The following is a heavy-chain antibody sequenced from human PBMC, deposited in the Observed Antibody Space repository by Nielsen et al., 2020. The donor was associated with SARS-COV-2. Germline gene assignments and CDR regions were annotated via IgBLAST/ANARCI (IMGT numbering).Heavy chain of an antibody. J-gene: IGHJ3*01. Sequence: GGSLRLSCAASGFTFNIYAMAWVRRAPGRGLQWVTGVSASGGSTYYTDSAKGRFSISRDNSKNTLFLQMHSLRVEDTAVYYCAKDGVVRGDALDLWGQGTMVTVSS. CDR2: VSASGGST. V-gene: IGHV3-23*01. D-gene: IGHD3-10*01. CDR1: GFTFNIYA. CDR3: AKDGVVRGDALDL.